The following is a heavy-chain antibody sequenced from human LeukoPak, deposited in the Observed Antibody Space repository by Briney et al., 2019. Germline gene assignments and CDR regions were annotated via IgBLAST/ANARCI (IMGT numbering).Heavy chain of an antibody. CDR3: AKAPVTTCSGAYCYPFDY. D-gene: IGHD2-15*01. J-gene: IGHJ4*02. CDR2: VKEDGSEK. Sequence: GGSLRLSCAASGFTFSSSWMSWVRQAPGKWLEWVANVKEDGSEKNYVDSVRGRFTISRDNAKNPLYLQMNSLRAEDAAVYYCAKAPVTTCSGAYCYPFDYWGQGTLVTVSS. V-gene: IGHV3-7*03. CDR1: GFTFSSSW.